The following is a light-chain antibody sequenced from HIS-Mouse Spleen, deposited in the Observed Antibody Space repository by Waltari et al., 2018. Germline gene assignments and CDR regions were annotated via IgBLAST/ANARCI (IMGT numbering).Light chain of an antibody. CDR2: GAS. CDR1: QSVSSSY. Sequence: EIVLTQSPGTLSLSPGGRATLSCRASQSVSSSYLAWYQQKPGQAPRLLIYGASSRATGIPDRFSGSGSGTDFTLTISRLEPEDFAVYYCQQYGSSFGGGTKVGIK. V-gene: IGKV3-20*01. CDR3: QQYGSS. J-gene: IGKJ4*01.